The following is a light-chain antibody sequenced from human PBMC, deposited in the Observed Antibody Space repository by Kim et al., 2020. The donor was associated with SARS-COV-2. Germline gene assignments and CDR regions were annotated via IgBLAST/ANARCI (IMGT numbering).Light chain of an antibody. CDR1: SSNIGSNT. CDR3: SAWDDSLNYV. V-gene: IGLV1-44*01. CDR2: SHN. Sequence: PGQTVTISCSGSSSNIGSNTVNWYQQLPGTAPKPLIYSHNQRPSGVPDRFSGYKSGTSAAMGISGLQSEDEADYYCSAWDDSLNYVFGTGTKVTVL. J-gene: IGLJ1*01.